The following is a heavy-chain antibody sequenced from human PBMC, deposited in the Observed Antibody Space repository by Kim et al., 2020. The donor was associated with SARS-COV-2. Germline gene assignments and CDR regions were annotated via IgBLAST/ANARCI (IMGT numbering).Heavy chain of an antibody. V-gene: IGHV1-24*01. D-gene: IGHD6-19*01. CDR2: FDPEDGET. J-gene: IGHJ6*02. CDR1: GYTLTELS. CDR3: ATDHRYSSGWYGDYYYYYGMDV. Sequence: ASVKVSCKVSGYTLTELSMHWVRQAPGKGLEWMGGFDPEDGETIYAQKFQGRVTMTEDTSTDTAYMELSSLRSEDTAVYYCATDHRYSSGWYGDYYYYYGMDVWGQGTTVTVSS.